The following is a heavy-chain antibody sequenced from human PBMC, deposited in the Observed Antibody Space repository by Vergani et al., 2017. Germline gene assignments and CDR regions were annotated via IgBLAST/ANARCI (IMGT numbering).Heavy chain of an antibody. CDR3: ARAVVIKGDAVDI. CDR2: ISSSSSYI. Sequence: EVQLVESGGGLVQPGGSLRLSCAASGFTVSSNYMSWVRQAPGKGLEWVSSISSSSSYIYYADSVKGRFTISRDNAKNSLYLQMNSLRAEDTAVYYCARAVVIKGDAVDIWGQGTMVTVSS. J-gene: IGHJ3*02. CDR1: GFTVSSNY. V-gene: IGHV3-21*01. D-gene: IGHD3-22*01.